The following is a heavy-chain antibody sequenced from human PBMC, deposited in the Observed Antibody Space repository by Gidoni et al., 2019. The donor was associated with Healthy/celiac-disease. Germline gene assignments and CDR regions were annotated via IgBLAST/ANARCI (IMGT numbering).Heavy chain of an antibody. J-gene: IGHJ3*02. V-gene: IGHV3-23*01. CDR1: GFTFSSYA. CDR3: ASTQDVLLWFGELLLHDAFDI. CDR2: ISGSGGST. D-gene: IGHD3-10*01. Sequence: EVQLLESGGGLVQPGGSLRLSCAASGFTFSSYAMSWVRQAPGKGLEWVSVISGSGGSTYYADSVKGRFTISRDNSKNTLYLQMNSLRAEDTAVYYCASTQDVLLWFGELLLHDAFDIWGQGTMVTVSS.